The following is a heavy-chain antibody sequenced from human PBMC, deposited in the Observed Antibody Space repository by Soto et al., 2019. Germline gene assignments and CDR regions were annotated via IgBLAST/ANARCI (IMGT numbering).Heavy chain of an antibody. D-gene: IGHD1-1*01. J-gene: IGHJ4*02. CDR1: GFSLSTHGVG. V-gene: IGHV2-5*02. CDR3: AHRVALGGNWNGGSFDF. Sequence: QITLKESGPPRVRPTQTLTLTCTFSGFSLSTHGVGVGWIRQPPGKALEGLALIYWDDDKRYTSSLKNRLTITKDTSRNQVVLTVTNMDPVDTATYYCAHRVALGGNWNGGSFDFWGPGALVTASS. CDR2: IYWDDDK.